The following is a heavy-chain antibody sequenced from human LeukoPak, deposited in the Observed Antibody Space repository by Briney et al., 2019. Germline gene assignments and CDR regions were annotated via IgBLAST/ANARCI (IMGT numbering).Heavy chain of an antibody. CDR2: IYYSGST. CDR3: ARTTEGGYTYDYFYYYYMDV. Sequence: SETLSLTCTVSGGSISSYYWSWIRQPPGKGLEWVGYIYYSGSTNYNPPLKSRVTISVDTSKNQLSLKLSSVTAADTAVYYCARTTEGGYTYDYFYYYYMDVWGKGTTVTISS. V-gene: IGHV4-59*01. D-gene: IGHD5-18*01. J-gene: IGHJ6*03. CDR1: GGSISSYY.